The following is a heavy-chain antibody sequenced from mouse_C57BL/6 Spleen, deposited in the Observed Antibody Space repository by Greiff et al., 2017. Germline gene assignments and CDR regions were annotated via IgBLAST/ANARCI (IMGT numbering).Heavy chain of an antibody. V-gene: IGHV6-3*01. J-gene: IGHJ2*01. CDR3: TRGGPYFDF. Sequence: EVQVVESGGGLVQPGGSMKLSCVASGFTFRNYWLNWVRQSPEKGLEWVAQIRLKSDNYATHYAESVKGRFTISRYDSKSSVYLQMNNLRAEDTGIYYCTRGGPYFDFWGQGTTLTVSS. D-gene: IGHD1-1*02. CDR1: GFTFRNYW. CDR2: IRLKSDNYAT.